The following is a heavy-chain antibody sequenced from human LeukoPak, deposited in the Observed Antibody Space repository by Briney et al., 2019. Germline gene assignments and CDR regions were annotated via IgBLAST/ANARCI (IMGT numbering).Heavy chain of an antibody. CDR3: ARHIGGGIEDMDV. D-gene: IGHD3-16*02. Sequence: PSETLSLTCTVSGGSIGTYYWSWVRQSPGTGLEWIRYIYVTGTRYNPYLQSRVTISVDRSRNQFFLKMTSVTAADTAVYYCARHIGGGIEDMDVWGRGTKVTVSS. J-gene: IGHJ6*03. CDR2: IYVTGT. CDR1: GGSIGTYY. V-gene: IGHV4-59*08.